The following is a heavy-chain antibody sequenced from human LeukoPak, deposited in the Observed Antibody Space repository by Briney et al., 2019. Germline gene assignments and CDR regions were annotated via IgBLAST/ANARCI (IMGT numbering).Heavy chain of an antibody. CDR2: ISFDGTNK. D-gene: IGHD1-26*01. Sequence: GGSLRLSCAASGFTFSSSGMHWVRQAPGKGLEWVAVISFDGTNKHYVDSAKGRFTISRENSKNTLYLQMSSLTPEDTAVYYCAKDLVVSTTYFDYWGQGTPVTVSS. V-gene: IGHV3-30*18. CDR1: GFTFSSSG. CDR3: AKDLVVSTTYFDY. J-gene: IGHJ4*02.